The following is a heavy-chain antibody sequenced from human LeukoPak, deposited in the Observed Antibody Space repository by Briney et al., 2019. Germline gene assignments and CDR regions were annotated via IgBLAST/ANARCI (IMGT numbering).Heavy chain of an antibody. CDR3: ARVRFYYDSSGYWDY. CDR1: GYTFTGYY. CDR2: INPNSGGT. V-gene: IGHV1-2*02. D-gene: IGHD3-22*01. Sequence: ASVKVSCKASGYTFTGYYMHWVRQAPGQGLEWMGWINPNSGGTNYAQKFQGRVTMTRDTSISTAYMELSRLRSDDTAVYYCARVRFYYDSSGYWDYWGQGTLVTVSS. J-gene: IGHJ4*02.